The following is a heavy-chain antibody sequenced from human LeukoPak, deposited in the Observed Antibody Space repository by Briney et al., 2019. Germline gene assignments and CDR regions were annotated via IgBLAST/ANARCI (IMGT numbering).Heavy chain of an antibody. D-gene: IGHD2-15*01. J-gene: IGHJ4*02. CDR3: ARAGGYCGRISCPYYFDY. V-gene: IGHV4-59*11. Sequence: SETLSLTCTVSGGSIGSHYWTWIRQTPGKGLEWIGYVYDIGSTKYNPSLKSRVTISVDTSKNQFSLRLSSVTAEDTAVYYCARAGGYCGRISCPYYFDYWGQGSLVAVSS. CDR2: VYDIGST. CDR1: GGSIGSHY.